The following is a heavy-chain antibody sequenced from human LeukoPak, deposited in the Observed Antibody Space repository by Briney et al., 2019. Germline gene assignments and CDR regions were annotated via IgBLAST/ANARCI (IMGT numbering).Heavy chain of an antibody. Sequence: PGGSLRLSCAASGFTFSSYTIIWARQAPGKGLEWVSSISGSISHIYYADSVKGRFTISRDNARNSLYLQMNSLRAEDTAVYLCARDISIGFDYWGPGTLVTVSS. D-gene: IGHD2-2*01. CDR1: GFTFSSYT. CDR2: ISGSISHI. V-gene: IGHV3-21*01. CDR3: ARDISIGFDY. J-gene: IGHJ4*02.